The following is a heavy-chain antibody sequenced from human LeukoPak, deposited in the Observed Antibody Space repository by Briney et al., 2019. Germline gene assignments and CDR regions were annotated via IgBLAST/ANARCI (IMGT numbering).Heavy chain of an antibody. CDR2: LTGSGGST. J-gene: IGHJ4*02. Sequence: GGSLRLSCAASGFTFSSYAMSWVRQAPGKGLEWVSALTGSGGSTYYADSVKGRFTISRDNSKNTLYLQMNSLRAEDTAVYYCARDGHYDSSGYYKGGFDYWGRGTLVTVSS. D-gene: IGHD3-22*01. CDR3: ARDGHYDSSGYYKGGFDY. V-gene: IGHV3-23*01. CDR1: GFTFSSYA.